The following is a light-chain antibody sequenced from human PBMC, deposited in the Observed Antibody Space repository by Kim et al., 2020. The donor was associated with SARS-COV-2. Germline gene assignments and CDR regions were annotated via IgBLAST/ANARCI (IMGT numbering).Light chain of an antibody. CDR2: DSS. J-gene: IGLJ1*01. V-gene: IGLV2-14*03. CDR1: SRAVGGYNS. Sequence: GQSITISCTGTSRAVGGYNSVSWYQQHPGKAPKLMIYDSSGRASGVSKRFSGSQSGNTASLTISGLRAEDEADYYCSSHTTSSTYVFGSGTKVTVL. CDR3: SSHTTSSTYV.